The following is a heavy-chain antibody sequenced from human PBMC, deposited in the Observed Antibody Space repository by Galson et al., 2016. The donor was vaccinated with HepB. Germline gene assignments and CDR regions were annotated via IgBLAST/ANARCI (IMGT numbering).Heavy chain of an antibody. D-gene: IGHD2-2*01. Sequence: SLRLSCAASGFTFNNFAMAWVRQAPGKGLEWVSSIGRTGSPTYYADSVKGRFTISRDNSMNTLFLQMNSLGAEDTAVYYCAKRVRGASRPEGKAFDIWGQGAMVTVSS. CDR3: AKRVRGASRPEGKAFDI. J-gene: IGHJ3*02. V-gene: IGHV3-23*01. CDR1: GFTFNNFA. CDR2: IGRTGSPT.